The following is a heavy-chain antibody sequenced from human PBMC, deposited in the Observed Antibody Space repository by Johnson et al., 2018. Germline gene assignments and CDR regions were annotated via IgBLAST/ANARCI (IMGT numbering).Heavy chain of an antibody. CDR1: GFTFSRYD. CDR2: IGTAVDK. J-gene: IGHJ6*02. D-gene: IGHD2-15*01. Sequence: EVQLVEAGGGLVQPGGSLGLSCAASGFTFSRYDMHWVRQATGKGLEWFSGIGTAVDKSYLGSVRGRFTISGENAKNSLYLQMNSLRAGDTAVYYGAKECSGGSCNYGMDVWGQGTTVTVSS. V-gene: IGHV3-13*01. CDR3: AKECSGGSCNYGMDV.